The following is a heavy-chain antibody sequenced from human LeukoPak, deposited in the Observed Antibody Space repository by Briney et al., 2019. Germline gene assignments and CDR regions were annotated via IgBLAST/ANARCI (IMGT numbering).Heavy chain of an antibody. CDR1: GFTFSSYD. V-gene: IGHV3-23*01. CDR3: AKDWYGEDS. D-gene: IGHD3-10*01. J-gene: IGHJ4*02. CDR2: VSGSGSRT. Sequence: GGSLRLSCAASGFTFSSYDMSWVRQAPGKGLEWVSSVSGSGSRTYYADSVKGRFTISRDNSKNTLYLQMNSLRGEDTAVYYCAKDWYGEDSWGQGTLVTVSS.